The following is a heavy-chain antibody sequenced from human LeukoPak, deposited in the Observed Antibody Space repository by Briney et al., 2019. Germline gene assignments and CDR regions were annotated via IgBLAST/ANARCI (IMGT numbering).Heavy chain of an antibody. CDR1: GGSISSYY. CDR3: ARATGYSSGWYQY. Sequence: SETLSLTCTVSGGSISSYYWSWIRQPPGKGLEWIGYIYYSGSTNYNPSLKSRVTISVDTSKNQFSLKLSSVTAADTAVCYCARATGYSSGWYQYWGQGTLVTVSS. J-gene: IGHJ4*02. V-gene: IGHV4-59*01. CDR2: IYYSGST. D-gene: IGHD6-19*01.